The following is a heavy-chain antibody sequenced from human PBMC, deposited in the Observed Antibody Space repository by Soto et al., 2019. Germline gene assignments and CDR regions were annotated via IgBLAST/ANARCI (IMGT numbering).Heavy chain of an antibody. D-gene: IGHD3-10*01. CDR1: GYTFTSYG. CDR3: ARDRITMVRGVILKETNWFDP. Sequence: QVQLVQSGAEVKKPGASVKVSCKASGYTFTSYGISWVRQAPGQGLEWMGWISAYNGNTNYAQKLQGRVTMTTDTSKSTAYMELRSLRSDDTAVYYCARDRITMVRGVILKETNWFDPWGQGTLVTVSS. J-gene: IGHJ5*02. CDR2: ISAYNGNT. V-gene: IGHV1-18*01.